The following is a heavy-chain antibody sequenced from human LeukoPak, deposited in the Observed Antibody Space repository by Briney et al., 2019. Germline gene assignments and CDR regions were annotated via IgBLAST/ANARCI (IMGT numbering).Heavy chain of an antibody. D-gene: IGHD5-12*01. CDR2: ISGSGAIT. CDR3: AKAPRGDRVEAFDM. J-gene: IGHJ3*02. CDR1: GFTFSSFA. V-gene: IGHV3-23*01. Sequence: SGGSLRLSCVASGFTFSSFAMNWVRQAPGKGLEWVSTISGSGAITYYADSVKGRFTISRDNSKTTLYVQMNSLRDEDTAVYYCAKAPRGDRVEAFDMWGQGTRVTVSS.